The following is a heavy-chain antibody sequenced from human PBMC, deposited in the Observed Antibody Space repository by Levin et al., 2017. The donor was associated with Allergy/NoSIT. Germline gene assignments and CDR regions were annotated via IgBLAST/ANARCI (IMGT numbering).Heavy chain of an antibody. CDR3: ARDLGIAAAGSEAFDI. J-gene: IGHJ3*02. V-gene: IGHV1-69*13. CDR2: IIPIFGTA. CDR1: GGTFSSYA. Sequence: ASVKVSCKASGGTFSSYAISWVRQAPGQGLEWMGGIIPIFGTANYAQKFQGRVTITADESTSTAYMELSSLRSEDTAVYYCARDLGIAAAGSEAFDIWGQGTMVTVSS. D-gene: IGHD6-13*01.